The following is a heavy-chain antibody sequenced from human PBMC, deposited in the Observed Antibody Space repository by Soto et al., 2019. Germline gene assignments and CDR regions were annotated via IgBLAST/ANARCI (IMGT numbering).Heavy chain of an antibody. V-gene: IGHV3-7*05. J-gene: IGHJ4*02. CDR1: GFTFSSYW. Sequence: PGASLRLSCTASGFTFSSYWMSWVRQAPGKGLEWVANIKQDGSEKYYVDSVKGRFTISRDNAKHSLYLQMNSLRAEDMAVYYCARAVPGGGVTLRSYYFNDWAQGTLVSVSS. CDR2: IKQDGSEK. CDR3: ARAVPGGGVTLRSYYFND. D-gene: IGHD2-21*02.